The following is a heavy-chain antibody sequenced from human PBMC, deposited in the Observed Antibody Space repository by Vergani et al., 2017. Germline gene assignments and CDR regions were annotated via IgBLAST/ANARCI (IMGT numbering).Heavy chain of an antibody. Sequence: QVQLVESAGGVVQPGGSLRLSCAASGFTFSNFGMHWIRQAPGKGLELLAYIGKDGSNTRYRDAVKGRFTVSRDNSKDILYLQMDSLRSEDTALYYCAKYLRDSTDVLPDAWGPGTIVIVSS. V-gene: IGHV3-30*02. CDR1: GFTFSNFG. CDR3: AKYLRDSTDVLPDA. D-gene: IGHD3-10*01. CDR2: IGKDGSNT. J-gene: IGHJ5*02.